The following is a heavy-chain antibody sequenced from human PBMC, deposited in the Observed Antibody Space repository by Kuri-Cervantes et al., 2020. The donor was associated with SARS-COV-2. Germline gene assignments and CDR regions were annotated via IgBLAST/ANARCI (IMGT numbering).Heavy chain of an antibody. CDR1: GESFIGYY. V-gene: IGHV4-34*01. CDR2: INHSGST. Sequence: PETLSLTCAVYGESFIGYYWSWVRQPPGKGLEWIGDINHSGSTNYNPSLKSRVTISLDTSTSQFSLKLSSVTAADTAVYYCARVFTASFDFWGQGTLVTVSS. J-gene: IGHJ4*02. CDR3: ARVFTASFDF.